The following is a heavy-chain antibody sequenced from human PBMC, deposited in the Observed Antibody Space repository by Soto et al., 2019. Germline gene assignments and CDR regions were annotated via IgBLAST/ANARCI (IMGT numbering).Heavy chain of an antibody. CDR2: IWYDGSNK. CDR3: ARDGWTRVTNTAFDI. D-gene: IGHD4-17*01. V-gene: IGHV3-33*01. J-gene: IGHJ3*02. Sequence: QVQLVESGGGVVQPGRSLRLSCAASGFTYSTYGMHWVRQAPGKGLEWVAVIWYDGSNKYYADSVKGRFTISRDNSKNTLSLEMNSLRDEDTAVYYCARDGWTRVTNTAFDIWGQGTMVTVSS. CDR1: GFTYSTYG.